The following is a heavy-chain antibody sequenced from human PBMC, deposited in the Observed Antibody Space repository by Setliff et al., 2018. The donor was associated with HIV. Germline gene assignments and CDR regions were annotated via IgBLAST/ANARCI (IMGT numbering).Heavy chain of an antibody. V-gene: IGHV3-30*04. Sequence: SLTISCAASGFTFTSYAIHWVRQAPGKGLEWLAVISSDGGTQYYAGSLRGRFTISRNNFNNTIHLQMNNLRPADTAVYRCARAPFSSSYYFGWFDSWGQGVLVTVSS. CDR1: GFTFTSYA. CDR2: ISSDGGTQ. CDR3: ARAPFSSSYYFGWFDS. J-gene: IGHJ5*01. D-gene: IGHD3-10*01.